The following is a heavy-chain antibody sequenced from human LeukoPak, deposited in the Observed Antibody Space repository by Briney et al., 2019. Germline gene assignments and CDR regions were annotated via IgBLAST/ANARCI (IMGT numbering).Heavy chain of an antibody. D-gene: IGHD2-15*01. Sequence: ASVTVSCKASGYTFTNYYMHWVRQAPGQGLEWMGIINPSGGSTSYAQRFQGRVTMTSDTSTSTAYMELRSLRSDDTAIYYCARAECSGGSCPRYWGQGTLVTASS. CDR2: INPSGGST. J-gene: IGHJ4*02. CDR1: GYTFTNYY. V-gene: IGHV1-46*01. CDR3: ARAECSGGSCPRY.